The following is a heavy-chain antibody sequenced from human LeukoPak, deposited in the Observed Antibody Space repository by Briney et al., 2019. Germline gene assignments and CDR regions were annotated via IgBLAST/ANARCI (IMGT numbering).Heavy chain of an antibody. CDR3: ARALPLPIYVWGSYRSSTS. CDR1: GFTVSSNY. Sequence: PGRSLRLSCAASGFTVSSNYMSWVRQAPGKGLEWVSVIYSGGSTYYADSVKGRFTISRDNSKNTLYLQMNSLRAEDTAVYYCARALPLPIYVWGSYRSSTSWGQGTLVTVSS. J-gene: IGHJ4*02. CDR2: IYSGGST. V-gene: IGHV3-53*01. D-gene: IGHD3-16*02.